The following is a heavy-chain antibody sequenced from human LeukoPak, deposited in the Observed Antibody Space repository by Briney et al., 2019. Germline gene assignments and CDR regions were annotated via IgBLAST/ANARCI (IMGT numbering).Heavy chain of an antibody. J-gene: IGHJ5*02. V-gene: IGHV4-39*07. CDR2: IYYSGST. Sequence: PSETLSLTCTVSGGSISSSSYYWGWIRQPPGKGLEWIGSIYYSGSTYYNPSLKSRVTISVDTSKNQFSLKLSSVTAADTAVYYCARAAAGTPGDWFDPWGQGTLVTVSS. CDR1: GGSISSSSYY. CDR3: ARAAAGTPGDWFDP. D-gene: IGHD6-13*01.